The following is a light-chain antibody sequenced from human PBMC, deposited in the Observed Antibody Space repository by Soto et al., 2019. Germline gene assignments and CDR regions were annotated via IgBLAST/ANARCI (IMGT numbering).Light chain of an antibody. CDR2: KAS. Sequence: DIQMTQSPSTLSASVGDRVTITCRASQGISTWLAWYQQKPGKAPKLLIYKASSLESGVPSRFSGSGSGTEFTLTISSLQPDDFATYYCQQYNSYSSFGQGTKVDIK. J-gene: IGKJ1*01. CDR1: QGISTW. CDR3: QQYNSYSS. V-gene: IGKV1-5*03.